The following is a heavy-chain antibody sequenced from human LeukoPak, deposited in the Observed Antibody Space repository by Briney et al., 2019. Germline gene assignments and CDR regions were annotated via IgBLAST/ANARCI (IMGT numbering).Heavy chain of an antibody. CDR2: IYYSGST. Sequence: GSLRLSCAASGFTFSDYYMSWIRQAPGKGLEWIGYIYYSGSTNYNPSLKSRVTISLDTSKNQISLKLSSVTAADTAVYYCARHTTVVPPHYFDYWGQGTLVTVSS. D-gene: IGHD4-23*01. J-gene: IGHJ4*02. V-gene: IGHV4-59*08. CDR3: ARHTTVVPPHYFDY. CDR1: GFTFSDYY.